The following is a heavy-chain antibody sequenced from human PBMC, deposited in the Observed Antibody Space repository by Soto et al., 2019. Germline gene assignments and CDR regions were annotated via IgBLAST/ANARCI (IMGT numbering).Heavy chain of an antibody. V-gene: IGHV3-30*18. J-gene: IGHJ5*02. CDR1: GFTFSNAW. Sequence: PGGSLRLSCAASGFTFSNAWINWVRQAPGKGLEWVAVISYDGSNKYYADSVKGRFTISRDNSKNTLYLQMNSLRAEDTAVYYCAKEISLAFDPWGQGTLVTVSS. CDR3: AKEISLAFDP. CDR2: ISYDGSNK.